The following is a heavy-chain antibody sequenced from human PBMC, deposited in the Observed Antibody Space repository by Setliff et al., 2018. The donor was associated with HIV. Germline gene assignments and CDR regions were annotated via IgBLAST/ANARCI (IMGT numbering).Heavy chain of an antibody. Sequence: ASVKVSCKASGYTFTNYHMHWVRQAPGQGLEWMGIIYPGGARRSYAQKFQGRVTMTWDTSTSTVYMELSSLRSEDTAVYYCASPSFGDVDYYYGMDVWGQGTTVTVSS. V-gene: IGHV1-46*01. D-gene: IGHD3-10*01. CDR1: GYTFTNYH. CDR2: IYPGGARR. J-gene: IGHJ6*02. CDR3: ASPSFGDVDYYYGMDV.